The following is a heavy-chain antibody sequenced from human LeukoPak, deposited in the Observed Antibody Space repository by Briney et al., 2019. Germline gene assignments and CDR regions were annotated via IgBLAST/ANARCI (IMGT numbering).Heavy chain of an antibody. CDR1: GYTITSYA. CDR3: ARTGSSRWHGDHYYFDY. V-gene: IGHV1-3*01. J-gene: IGHJ4*02. CDR2: INGDNGNT. D-gene: IGHD6-13*01. Sequence: ASVKVSCKASGYTITSYAIHWVRQDPGQRLEWMGWINGDNGNTKYSQKFQGRVTITGDASASTAYMELSSLRSEDTAVFYCARTGSSRWHGDHYYFDYWGQGTLVTVSS.